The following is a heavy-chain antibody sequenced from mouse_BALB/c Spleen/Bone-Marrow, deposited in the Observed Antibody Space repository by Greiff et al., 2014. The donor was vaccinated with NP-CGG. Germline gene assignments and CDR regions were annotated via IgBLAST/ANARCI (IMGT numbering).Heavy chain of an antibody. CDR3: ARRAVDGYFYAMYY. D-gene: IGHD2-3*01. Sequence: SGAELMKPGASVKISCKATGYTFSSYCIEWVKQRPGHGLEWIGEILPGSGSTNYNEKFKGKATFTADTSSNTAYMQLSSLTSEDSAVYYCARRAVDGYFYAMYYWGQGTSVTVSS. CDR1: GYTFSSYC. CDR2: ILPGSGST. J-gene: IGHJ4*01. V-gene: IGHV1-9*01.